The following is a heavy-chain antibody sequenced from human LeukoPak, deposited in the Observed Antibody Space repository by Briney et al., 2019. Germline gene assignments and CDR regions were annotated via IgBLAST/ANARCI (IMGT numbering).Heavy chain of an antibody. D-gene: IGHD3-16*01. CDR2: IYYSGST. CDR1: GGSISSYY. V-gene: IGHV4-59*01. J-gene: IGHJ4*02. Sequence: SETLSLTCTVSGGSISSYYWSWIRQPPGKGLEWIGYIYYSGSTNYNPSLKSRVTISVDTSKNQFSLKLSSVTAADTAVYYCARGGVFGYFDYWGQGTLVTVSS. CDR3: ARGGVFGYFDY.